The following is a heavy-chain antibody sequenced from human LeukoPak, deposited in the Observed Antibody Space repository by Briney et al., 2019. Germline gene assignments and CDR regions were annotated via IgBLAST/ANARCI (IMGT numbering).Heavy chain of an antibody. V-gene: IGHV1-8*01. Sequence: GASVKVSCKASGYTFTSYDINWVRQATGQGLEWMGWMNPNSGNTGHAQKFQGRVTMTRNTSISTAYMELSSLRSEDTAVYYCAGDPRTYYYDSSGYTGGFDYWGQGTLVTVSS. CDR3: AGDPRTYYYDSSGYTGGFDY. J-gene: IGHJ4*02. D-gene: IGHD3-22*01. CDR1: GYTFTSYD. CDR2: MNPNSGNT.